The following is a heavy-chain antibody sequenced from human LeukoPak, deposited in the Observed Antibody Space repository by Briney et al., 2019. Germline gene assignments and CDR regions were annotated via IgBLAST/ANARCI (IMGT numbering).Heavy chain of an antibody. CDR1: GYTFTGYY. V-gene: IGHV1-2*02. D-gene: IGHD3-10*01. CDR3: AKEDYYGSGTDY. J-gene: IGHJ4*02. Sequence: ASVKVSCKASGYTFTGYYMHWVRQAPGQGLEWMGWINPNSGGTNYAQKFQGRVTMTRDTSISTAYMELSRLRSDDTAVYYCAKEDYYGSGTDYWGQGTLVTVSS. CDR2: INPNSGGT.